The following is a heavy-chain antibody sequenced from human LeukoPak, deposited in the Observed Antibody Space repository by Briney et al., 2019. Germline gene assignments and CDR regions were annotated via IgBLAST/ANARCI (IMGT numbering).Heavy chain of an antibody. CDR3: ARWDAYCNGGNCYFGGFAFDI. J-gene: IGHJ3*02. CDR1: GFTFSNYW. V-gene: IGHV3-7*01. CDR2: IKQDGIEK. Sequence: GGSLRLSCAASGFTFSNYWMDWVRQVPGKGPEWVANIKQDGIEKYFLGSVKGRFAISRDNAKNLLYLQMTGLRVEDTAVYYCARWDAYCNGGNCYFGGFAFDIWGQGTVVTVSS. D-gene: IGHD2-15*01.